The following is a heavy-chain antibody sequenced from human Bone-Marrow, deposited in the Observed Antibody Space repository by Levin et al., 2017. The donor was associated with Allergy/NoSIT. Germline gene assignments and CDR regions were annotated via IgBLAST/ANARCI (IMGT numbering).Heavy chain of an antibody. J-gene: IGHJ4*02. Sequence: ASVKVSCAASGFTFSGSAMHWVRQASGKGLEWVGRIRSKANSYATAYAASVKGRFTISRDDSKNTAYLQMNSLKTEDTAVYYCTSPIPAAISFFDYWGQGTLVTVSS. D-gene: IGHD2-2*01. V-gene: IGHV3-73*01. CDR1: GFTFSGSA. CDR3: TSPIPAAISFFDY. CDR2: IRSKANSYAT.